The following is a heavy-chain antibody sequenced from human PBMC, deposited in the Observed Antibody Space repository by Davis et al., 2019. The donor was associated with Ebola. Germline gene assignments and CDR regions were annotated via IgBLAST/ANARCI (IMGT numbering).Heavy chain of an antibody. CDR1: GFIFRNYA. CDR2: VSHSEREK. D-gene: IGHD3-3*01. V-gene: IGHV3-30*04. CDR3: ARAVFHEVLDY. Sequence: PGGSLRLSCAASGFIFRNYAMHWVRQAPGKGPEWVAVVSHSEREKFYADSVKGRFTISRDNSENTLYLQMNSLTADDTAMYYCARAVFHEVLDYWGQGTPVTVSP. J-gene: IGHJ4*02.